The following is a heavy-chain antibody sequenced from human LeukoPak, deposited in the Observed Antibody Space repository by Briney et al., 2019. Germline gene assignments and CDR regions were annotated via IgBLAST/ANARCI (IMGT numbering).Heavy chain of an antibody. Sequence: ASVKVSCKASGYTFTGYYMHWVRQAPGQGLEWMGWINPNSGGTNYAQKFQGRVTMTRDTSISTAYMELSRLRSDDTAVYYCARLAILAAAGGDSDYWGQGTLVTVSS. V-gene: IGHV1-2*02. CDR1: GYTFTGYY. D-gene: IGHD6-13*01. J-gene: IGHJ4*02. CDR2: INPNSGGT. CDR3: ARLAILAAAGGDSDY.